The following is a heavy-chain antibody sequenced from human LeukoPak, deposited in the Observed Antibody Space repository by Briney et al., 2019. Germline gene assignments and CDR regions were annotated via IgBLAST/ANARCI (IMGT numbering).Heavy chain of an antibody. CDR3: VERRSSSWYNRGTESDY. J-gene: IGHJ4*02. V-gene: IGHV3-33*01. Sequence: PGRSLRLSCAASGFTFSSYGMHWVRQAPGKGLEWVAVIWFDGSNKNYADSVKGRFTISRDNSKNTVYLQMNSLRAEDTAVYYCVERRSSSWYNRGTESDYWGQGTLVTVSS. CDR1: GFTFSSYG. D-gene: IGHD6-13*01. CDR2: IWFDGSNK.